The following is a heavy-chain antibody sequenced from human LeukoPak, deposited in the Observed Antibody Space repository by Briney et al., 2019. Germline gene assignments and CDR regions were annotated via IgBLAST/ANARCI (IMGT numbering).Heavy chain of an antibody. J-gene: IGHJ4*02. D-gene: IGHD3-10*01. CDR3: ARLGGLWFGEFSRYYFDY. V-gene: IGHV4-34*01. CDR2: IYYSGST. Sequence: SETLSLTCAVYGGSFSGYYWSWIRQPPGKGLEWIGSIYYSGSTYYNPSLKSRVTISVDTSKNQFSLKLSSVTAADTAVYYCARLGGLWFGEFSRYYFDYWGQGTLVTVSS. CDR1: GGSFSGYY.